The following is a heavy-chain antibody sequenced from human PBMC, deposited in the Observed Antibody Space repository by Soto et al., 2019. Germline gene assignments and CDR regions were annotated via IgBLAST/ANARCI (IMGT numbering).Heavy chain of an antibody. CDR1: GYSFAGYW. CDR3: ARQIYDSDTGPNFQYYFDS. J-gene: IGHJ4*02. V-gene: IGHV5-10-1*01. CDR2: IDPSDSQT. Sequence: GESLKISCKGSGYSFAGYWITWVRQKPGKGLEWMGRIDPSDSQTYYSPSFRGHVTISVTKSITTVFLQWSSLRASGTAMYYCARQIYDSDTGPNFQYYFDSWGQGAPVTVSS. D-gene: IGHD3-22*01.